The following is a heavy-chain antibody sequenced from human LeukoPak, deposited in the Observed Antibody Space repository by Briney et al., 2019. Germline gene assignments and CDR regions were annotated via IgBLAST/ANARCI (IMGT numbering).Heavy chain of an antibody. J-gene: IGHJ4*02. CDR3: AIQVMATPFDY. CDR2: INHSGST. Sequence: SETLSLTCAVYGGSFSGYYWSWIRQPPGKGLEWIGEINHSGSTNYNPSLKSRVTISVDTSKNQFSLKLSSVTAADTAVYYCAIQVMATPFDYWGQGTLVTVSS. D-gene: IGHD5-24*01. V-gene: IGHV4-34*01. CDR1: GGSFSGYY.